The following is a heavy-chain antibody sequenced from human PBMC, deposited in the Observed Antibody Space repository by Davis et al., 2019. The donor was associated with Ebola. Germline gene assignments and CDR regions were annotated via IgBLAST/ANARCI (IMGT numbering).Heavy chain of an antibody. Sequence: ASVKVSCKASGYTFTGYSIHWVRQAPGQGLEWMGRINPNIGVTNYAQKFQGRVTMTRDTSISTAYMELSRLRSDDTAVYYCARGDGMSTLNYYYYGMDVWGQGTTVTVSS. CDR3: ARGDGMSTLNYYYYGMDV. V-gene: IGHV1-2*06. CDR1: GYTFTGYS. D-gene: IGHD5-24*01. CDR2: INPNIGVT. J-gene: IGHJ6*02.